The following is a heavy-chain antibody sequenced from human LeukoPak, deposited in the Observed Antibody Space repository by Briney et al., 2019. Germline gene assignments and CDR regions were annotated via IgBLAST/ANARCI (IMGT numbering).Heavy chain of an antibody. CDR2: THYSGST. J-gene: IGHJ4*02. Sequence: SETLSLTCTVSGGSSSRHCWSWIRQPPGKGLEWIGYTHYSGSTNYNPSLSSRVTISLDTSKNQFSLNLSSVTAADTAVYYCARQASSSWPTYYFDYWGQGTLVTVSS. CDR3: ARQASSSWPTYYFDY. CDR1: GGSSSRHC. V-gene: IGHV4-59*08. D-gene: IGHD6-13*01.